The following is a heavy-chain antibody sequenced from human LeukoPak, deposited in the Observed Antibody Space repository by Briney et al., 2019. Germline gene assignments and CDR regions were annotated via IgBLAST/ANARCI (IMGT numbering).Heavy chain of an antibody. Sequence: GRSLRLSCTASGFTFGDYAMSWVRQAPGKGLEWVSAISGSGGSTYYADSVKGRFTISRDDSKNTLYLQMNSLRAEDTAVYYCAKDYLGYGDYGWDYWGQGTLVTVSS. CDR1: GFTFGDYA. V-gene: IGHV3-23*01. CDR3: AKDYLGYGDYGWDY. J-gene: IGHJ4*02. CDR2: ISGSGGST. D-gene: IGHD4-17*01.